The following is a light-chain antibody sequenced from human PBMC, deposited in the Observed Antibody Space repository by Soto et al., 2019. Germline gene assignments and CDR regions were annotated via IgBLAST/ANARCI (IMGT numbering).Light chain of an antibody. CDR2: DVS. J-gene: IGLJ1*01. V-gene: IGLV2-11*01. Sequence: QSALTQPRSVSGSPGQSVTISCTGASSDVGGYNYVSWYQQHPGKAPKVMIYDVSKRPSGVPDRFSGSKSGNTASLTISGLPAEDEADYYCCSYGGSYVFGTGTQLTVL. CDR3: CSYGGSYV. CDR1: SSDVGGYNY.